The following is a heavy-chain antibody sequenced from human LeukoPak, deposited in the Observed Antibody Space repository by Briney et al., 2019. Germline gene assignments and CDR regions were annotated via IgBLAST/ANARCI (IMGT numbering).Heavy chain of an antibody. CDR1: GGSISSYY. J-gene: IGHJ4*02. CDR2: IYTSGTT. CDR3: AKSSIAEPARYYFDF. D-gene: IGHD6-6*01. V-gene: IGHV4-4*07. Sequence: SETLSLTCTVSGGSISSYYWSWIRQPAGKGLEWIGRIYTSGTTTYNPSLKSRVTISLDTSKNQFSLKLSSVTAADTAVYYCAKSSIAEPARYYFDFWGQGTLVTVSS.